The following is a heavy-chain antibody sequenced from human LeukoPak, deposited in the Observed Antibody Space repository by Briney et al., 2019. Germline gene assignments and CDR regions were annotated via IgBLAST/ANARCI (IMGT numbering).Heavy chain of an antibody. D-gene: IGHD1-26*01. J-gene: IGHJ5*02. CDR3: ARESVGATSWGNWFDP. CDR1: GNSLSTITHY. Sequence: PSQTLSLTCSDSGNSLSTITHYWVWIRQHPGTGLEWIGYISYSGSTNYNPSLKSRVTISVDTSKNQFSLKLSSVTAADTAVYYCARESVGATSWGNWFDPWGQGTLVTVSS. CDR2: ISYSGST. V-gene: IGHV4-61*01.